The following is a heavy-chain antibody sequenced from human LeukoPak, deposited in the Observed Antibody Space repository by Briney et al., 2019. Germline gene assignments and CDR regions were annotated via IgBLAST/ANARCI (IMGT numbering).Heavy chain of an antibody. CDR1: GFTFSSYS. D-gene: IGHD2-2*01. J-gene: IGHJ4*02. V-gene: IGHV3-48*01. Sequence: PGGSLRLSCGASGFTFSSYSMNWVRQAPGKGLEWLSYISSSSSTIYYADSVKGRFTISRDNAKNSLYLQMNSLRAEDTAVYYCARRNIEDCSSTSCYPLDYWGQGTLVTVTS. CDR2: ISSSSSTI. CDR3: ARRNIEDCSSTSCYPLDY.